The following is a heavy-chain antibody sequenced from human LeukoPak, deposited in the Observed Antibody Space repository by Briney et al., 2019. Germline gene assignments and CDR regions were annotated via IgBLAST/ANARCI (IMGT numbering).Heavy chain of an antibody. CDR3: AKGELGYCSSTSCQPFDY. D-gene: IGHD2-2*01. CDR2: IRYDGSNK. V-gene: IGHV3-30*02. CDR1: GFTFSTYW. J-gene: IGHJ4*02. Sequence: GGSLRLSCAASGFTFSTYWMTWVRQAPGKGLEWVAFIRYDGSNKYYADSVKGRFTISRDNSKNTLYLQMNSLRAEDTAVYYCAKGELGYCSSTSCQPFDYWGQGTLVTVSS.